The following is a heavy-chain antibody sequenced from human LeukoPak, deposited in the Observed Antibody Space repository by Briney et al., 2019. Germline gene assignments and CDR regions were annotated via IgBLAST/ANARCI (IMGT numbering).Heavy chain of an antibody. CDR2: INVCGSSK. CDR1: GYTFSVFA. Sequence: GGSLRLSCAASGYTFSVFAVSCVREAPEGGGEWVSHINVCGSSKTYADSVKVRFTISRDNTTNKLYMKMMSLRAEDLVVYYCARSMGIAVSRNSNFEYWGQGILVTVSS. D-gene: IGHD6-19*01. J-gene: IGHJ4*02. CDR3: ARSMGIAVSRNSNFEY. V-gene: IGHV3-23*01.